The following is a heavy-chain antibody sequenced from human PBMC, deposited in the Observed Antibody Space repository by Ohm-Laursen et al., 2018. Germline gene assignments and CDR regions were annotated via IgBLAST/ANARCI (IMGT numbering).Heavy chain of an antibody. Sequence: SLRLSCAASGFTFSFYAMSWVRQAPGKGLEWVSGISGSGDTTYYADSVNGRLTISRDNSRNTLDLQMNSLRVEDTAVYYCARDVAHGGYGFGMDVWGQGTTVTVSS. D-gene: IGHD5-12*01. CDR1: GFTFSFYA. CDR3: ARDVAHGGYGFGMDV. J-gene: IGHJ6*02. CDR2: ISGSGDTT. V-gene: IGHV3-23*01.